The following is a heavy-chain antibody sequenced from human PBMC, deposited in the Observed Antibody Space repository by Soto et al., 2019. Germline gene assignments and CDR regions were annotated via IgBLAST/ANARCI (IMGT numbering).Heavy chain of an antibody. CDR2: IGESGTPT. J-gene: IGHJ6*02. D-gene: IGHD2-2*01. CDR1: GFTFSSYA. CDR3: ARYIPGVRYYGMDV. Sequence: EGSLRLSCAASGFTFSSYAMKWVRQAPGKGLEWVSLIGESGTPTYYADSVKGRFTISRDNSGNTLFLEMYSLRAEDTAVYYCARYIPGVRYYGMDVWGRGTTVTVSS. V-gene: IGHV3-23*01.